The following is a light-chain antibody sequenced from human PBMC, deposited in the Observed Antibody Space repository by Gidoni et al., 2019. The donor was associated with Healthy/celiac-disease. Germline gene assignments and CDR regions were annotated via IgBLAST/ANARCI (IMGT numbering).Light chain of an antibody. J-gene: IGKJ1*01. V-gene: IGKV3-15*01. CDR2: CAS. CDR3: QPYPNWPRP. Sequence: EIVMTQSPATLSGSQGERATLSCRASQRVSSNLAWYQQKPGQAPSLLIYCASTRATGIPARFSGSVSGAEFTLTIRLLQSEFFAFSFCQPYPNWPRPFGHGTKVEL. CDR1: QRVSSN.